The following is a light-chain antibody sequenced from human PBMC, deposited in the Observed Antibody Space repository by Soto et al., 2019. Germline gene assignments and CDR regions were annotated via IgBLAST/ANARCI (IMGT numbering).Light chain of an antibody. CDR1: SSDVGGYNF. V-gene: IGLV2-11*01. CDR3: CSYAGYYTWV. CDR2: DVS. Sequence: QSALTQPRSVSGSPGQSVTISCTGTSSDVGGYNFVSWYQQHPGKAPKLMIYDVSKRPSGVPDRFSGSKSGNTASLTISGLPAEDEADYYCCSYAGYYTWVFGGGTKLTVL. J-gene: IGLJ3*02.